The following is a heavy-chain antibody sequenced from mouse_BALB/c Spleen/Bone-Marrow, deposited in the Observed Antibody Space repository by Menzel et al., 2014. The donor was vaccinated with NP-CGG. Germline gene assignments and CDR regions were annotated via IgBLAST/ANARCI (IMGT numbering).Heavy chain of an antibody. CDR3: ASYDYGYYFDY. J-gene: IGHJ2*01. V-gene: IGHV14-3*02. D-gene: IGHD2-4*01. Sequence: VQLQQPGAELVKPGASVKLSCTASGFNIKDTYMHWVKQRPEQGLEWIGRIDPANGNTKYDPKFQGKATITADTSSNTACLQLSSLTSEDTAVYYCASYDYGYYFDYWGQGTTLTVSS. CDR1: GFNIKDTY. CDR2: IDPANGNT.